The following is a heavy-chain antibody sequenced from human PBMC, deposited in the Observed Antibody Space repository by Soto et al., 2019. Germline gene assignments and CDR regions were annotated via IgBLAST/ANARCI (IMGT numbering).Heavy chain of an antibody. CDR2: ISYDGSNK. V-gene: IGHV3-30*18. J-gene: IGHJ4*02. Sequence: GGSLRLSCAASVFTFSSYGMHWVRQAPGKGLEWVAVISYDGSNKYYADSVKGRFTISRDNSKNTLYLQMNSLRAEDTAVYYCAKDRTGHFWSGYYTAYWGQGTLVTVSS. CDR3: AKDRTGHFWSGYYTAY. D-gene: IGHD3-3*02. CDR1: VFTFSSYG.